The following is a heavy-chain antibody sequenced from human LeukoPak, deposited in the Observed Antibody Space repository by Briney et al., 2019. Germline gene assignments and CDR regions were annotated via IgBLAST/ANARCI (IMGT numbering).Heavy chain of an antibody. J-gene: IGHJ4*02. CDR3: ARQESDYYDSSGYYGFDY. V-gene: IGHV4-30-4*01. D-gene: IGHD3-22*01. Sequence: SETLSLTCTVSGGSISSGDYYWSWIRQPPGKGLEWIGYIYYSGGTYYNPSLKSRVTISVDTSKNQFSLKLSSVTAADTAVYYCARQESDYYDSSGYYGFDYWGQGTLVTVSS. CDR2: IYYSGGT. CDR1: GGSISSGDYY.